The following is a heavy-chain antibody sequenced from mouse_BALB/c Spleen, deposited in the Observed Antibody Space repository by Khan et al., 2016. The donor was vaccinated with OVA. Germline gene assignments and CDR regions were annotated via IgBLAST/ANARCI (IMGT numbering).Heavy chain of an antibody. CDR2: ISTYFGDA. V-gene: IGHV1S137*01. J-gene: IGHJ4*01. CDR3: ARGGLALYTMDY. Sequence: QVQLKESGAELVRPGVSVKISCKGSGYTFTDYAIHWVKQSHAKSLEWIGVISTYFGDANYNQQFKGRATLTVDKSSNTAYVDLARLTSEDSAIXYCARGGLALYTMDYWGQGTSVTVSS. CDR1: GYTFTDYA.